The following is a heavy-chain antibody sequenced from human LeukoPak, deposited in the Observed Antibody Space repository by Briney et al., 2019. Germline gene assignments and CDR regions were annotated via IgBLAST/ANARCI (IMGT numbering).Heavy chain of an antibody. J-gene: IGHJ4*02. CDR3: AKMDDDILTGYYTY. D-gene: IGHD3-9*01. Sequence: GGSLRLSCAASGFTFSSYSMNWVRQAPGKGLEWVSSISSSSSYIYYADSVKGRFTISRDNSKNTLYLQMNSLRAEDTAVYYCAKMDDDILTGYYTYWGQGTLVTVSS. CDR1: GFTFSSYS. V-gene: IGHV3-21*04. CDR2: ISSSSSYI.